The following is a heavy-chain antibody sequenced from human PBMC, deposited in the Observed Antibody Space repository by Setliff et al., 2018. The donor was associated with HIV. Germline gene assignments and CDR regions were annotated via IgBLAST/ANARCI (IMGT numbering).Heavy chain of an antibody. CDR2: IFHSGDT. V-gene: IGHV4-31*03. D-gene: IGHD6-6*01. Sequence: TPSLTCSVSGVSVGSGDYYWHWIRQHPEKALEWIGYIFHSGDTYYNPSLKSRISMSVDTSKNQFSLELTSLTAADTAVYYCATRPRIAARPFDYWGQGMLGTVS. CDR1: GVSVGSGDYY. CDR3: ATRPRIAARPFDY. J-gene: IGHJ4*02.